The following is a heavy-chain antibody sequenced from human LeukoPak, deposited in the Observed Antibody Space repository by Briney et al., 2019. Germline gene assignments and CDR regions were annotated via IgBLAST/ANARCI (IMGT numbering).Heavy chain of an antibody. D-gene: IGHD4/OR15-4a*01. V-gene: IGHV3-33*01. Sequence: GGSLRLSCTASGFTFTSYVVHWVRQAPGKGLEWVAVIWYDGSNKYYADSVKGRFTISRDNSKNTLYLEMNSLRAEDTAVFYCARGRRRDANSFDAFVIWGQVTMVTVSS. CDR2: IWYDGSNK. CDR3: ARGRRRDANSFDAFVI. J-gene: IGHJ3*02. CDR1: GFTFTSYV.